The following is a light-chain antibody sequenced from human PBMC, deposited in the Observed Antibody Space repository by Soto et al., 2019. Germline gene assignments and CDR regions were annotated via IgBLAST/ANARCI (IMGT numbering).Light chain of an antibody. CDR3: QSYDSSLSGYV. Sequence: QSVLTQPPPVSGAPGQSVTISCTGNSSNIGAGYDVHWYQQLPGTAPKLLIYGNSNRPSGVPDRFSGSKSGTSASLAITGLQAEDEADYYCQSYDSSLSGYVFGTGTKVTVL. V-gene: IGLV1-40*01. CDR2: GNS. J-gene: IGLJ1*01. CDR1: SSNIGAGYD.